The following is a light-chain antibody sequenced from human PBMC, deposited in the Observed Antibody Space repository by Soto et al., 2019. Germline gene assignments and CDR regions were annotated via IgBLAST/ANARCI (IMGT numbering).Light chain of an antibody. CDR1: QDITTY. CDR2: DTF. V-gene: IGKV3-11*01. CDR3: QQRSNWPPIT. J-gene: IGKJ5*01. Sequence: IVLTQSPASLSLSPGEGATLSCRASQDITTYLAWYQQKPGQAPRLFIYDTFNRASDVPARFSGSGSGTVFTLTISSLEPEDFVVYYCQQRSNWPPITFGQGTRLEIK.